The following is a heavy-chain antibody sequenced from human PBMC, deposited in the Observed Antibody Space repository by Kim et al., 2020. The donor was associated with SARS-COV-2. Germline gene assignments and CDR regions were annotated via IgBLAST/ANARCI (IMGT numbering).Heavy chain of an antibody. CDR1: GFTFGSYE. J-gene: IGHJ1*01. D-gene: IGHD2-21*02. CDR2: ISSSSSTI. CDR3: ARGYCGCDCYSFFWH. Sequence: GGSLRLSCAASGFTFGSYEMNWVRQAPGKGLEWISYISSSSSTIYYADSVKGRFTISRDNAKSSLFLQMNSLRAEDTAVYYCARGYCGCDCYSFFWHWGQGTSVTVSS. V-gene: IGHV3-48*03.